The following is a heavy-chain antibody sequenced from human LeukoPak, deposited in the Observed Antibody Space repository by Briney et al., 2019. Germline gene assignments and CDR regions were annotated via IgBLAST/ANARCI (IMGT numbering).Heavy chain of an antibody. CDR3: ARHPQYSGYDPHWFDP. CDR1: GYSFTSYW. CDR2: IYTGDSDT. D-gene: IGHD5-12*01. Sequence: GESLKISCKGSGYSFTSYWIGWVRQMPGKGLEWMGIIYTGDSDTRYSPSFQGQVTISADKSISTAYLQWSSLKASDTAMYYCARHPQYSGYDPHWFDPWGQGTLVTVSS. V-gene: IGHV5-51*01. J-gene: IGHJ5*02.